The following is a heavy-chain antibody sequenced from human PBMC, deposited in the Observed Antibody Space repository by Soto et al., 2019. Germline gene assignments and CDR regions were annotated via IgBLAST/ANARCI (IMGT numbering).Heavy chain of an antibody. CDR3: ARRDYGDYAY. Sequence: GESLKISCEGSGYTFTTYWVGWVRQMTGKGLEWMGIIYPGDSDTRYSPSFQGQVTISADKSISTAYLQWSSLKASDTAMYYCARRDYGDYAYWGQGTLVTVSS. CDR2: IYPGDSDT. J-gene: IGHJ4*02. CDR1: GYTFTTYW. D-gene: IGHD4-17*01. V-gene: IGHV5-51*01.